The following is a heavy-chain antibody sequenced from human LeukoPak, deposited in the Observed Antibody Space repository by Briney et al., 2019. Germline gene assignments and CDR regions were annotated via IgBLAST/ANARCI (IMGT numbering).Heavy chain of an antibody. V-gene: IGHV4-4*09. CDR3: ARGVGLTQGGAFDF. J-gene: IGHJ4*02. CDR1: GGSISSYY. CDR2: IYHSGST. Sequence: SETLSLTCTVSGGSISSYYWSWIRQPPGKGLEWIGSIYHSGSTHYKSSLKSRVTISVDTSKNQLSLKLASVTAADTAVYYCARGVGLTQGGAFDFWGQGTLVTVSS. D-gene: IGHD3-16*01.